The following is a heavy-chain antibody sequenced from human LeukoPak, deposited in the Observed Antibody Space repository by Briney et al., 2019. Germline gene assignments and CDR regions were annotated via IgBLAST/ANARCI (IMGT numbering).Heavy chain of an antibody. Sequence: GGSLRLSCAASGFTFSNAWMSWVRQAPGKGLEWVGRIKSKTDGGTTDYAAPVKGRFTISRDDSKNTLYLQMNSLKTEDTVVYYCTTREWELLDDYWGQGTLVTVSS. J-gene: IGHJ4*02. D-gene: IGHD1-26*01. CDR1: GFTFSNAW. V-gene: IGHV3-15*01. CDR3: TTREWELLDDY. CDR2: IKSKTDGGTT.